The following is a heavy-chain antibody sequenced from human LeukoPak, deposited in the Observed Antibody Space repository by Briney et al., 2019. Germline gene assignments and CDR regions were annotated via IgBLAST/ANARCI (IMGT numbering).Heavy chain of an antibody. V-gene: IGHV4-34*01. CDR3: ARGQVPAARGYNWFDP. CDR1: GWSFNDYY. CDR2: INARGDT. D-gene: IGHD2-2*01. Sequence: SETLSLTCAVYGWSFNDYYWNWIRQPPGKGLEWIGEINARGDTNYNPSLKSRVTISVDTSKNQFSLRLTAMIAADTAVYYCARGQVPAARGYNWFDPWGQGTLVTVSS. J-gene: IGHJ5*02.